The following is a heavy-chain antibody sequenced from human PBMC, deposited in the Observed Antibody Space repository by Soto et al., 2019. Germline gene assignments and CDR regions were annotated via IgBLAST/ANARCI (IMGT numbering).Heavy chain of an antibody. J-gene: IGHJ4*02. CDR2: IYYSGST. CDR3: ARSMTTVVTLDY. D-gene: IGHD4-17*01. CDR1: GGSISSSSYY. V-gene: IGHV4-39*01. Sequence: QLQLQESGPGLVKPSETLSLTCTVSGGSISSSSYYSGWIRQPPGKGLEWIGSIYYSGSTYYNPSLKSRVTISVDTSKNQFSLKLSSVTAADTAVYYCARSMTTVVTLDYWGQGTLVTVSS.